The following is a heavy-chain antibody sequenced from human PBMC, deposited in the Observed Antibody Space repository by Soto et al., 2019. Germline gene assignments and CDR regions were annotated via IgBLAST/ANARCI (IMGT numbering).Heavy chain of an antibody. CDR2: ISYDGSNK. J-gene: IGHJ5*02. Sequence: PGGSLRLSCAASGFTFSSYAMHWVRQAPGKGLEWVAVISYDGSNKYYADSVKGRFTISRDNSKNTLYLQMNSLRAEDTAVYYCAREQRRVAAAGKSRWFDPWGQGTLVTVSS. V-gene: IGHV3-30-3*01. D-gene: IGHD6-13*01. CDR1: GFTFSSYA. CDR3: AREQRRVAAAGKSRWFDP.